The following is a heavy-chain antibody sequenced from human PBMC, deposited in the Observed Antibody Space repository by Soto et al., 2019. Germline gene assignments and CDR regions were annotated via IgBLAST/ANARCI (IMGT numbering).Heavy chain of an antibody. CDR2: ISSSSSYI. D-gene: IGHD3-3*01. V-gene: IGHV3-21*01. CDR3: ARDPRQDFWRPGWFDP. J-gene: IGHJ5*02. CDR1: GFTFSSYS. Sequence: KPGGSLRLSCAASGFTFSSYSMNWVRQAPGKGLEWVSSISSSSSYIYYADSVKGRFTISRDNAKNSLYLQMNSLRAEDTAVYYCARDPRQDFWRPGWFDPWGQGTLVTVSS.